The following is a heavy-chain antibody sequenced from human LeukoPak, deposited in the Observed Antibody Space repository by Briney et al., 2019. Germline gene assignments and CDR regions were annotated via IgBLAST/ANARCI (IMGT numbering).Heavy chain of an antibody. D-gene: IGHD3-16*01. CDR3: ARGDLYYAMDV. CDR1: GFTFSDYT. CDR2: VSYTSSYI. Sequence: GGSLRLSCAGSGFTFSDYTMNWVRQAPGKGLEWVSSVSYTSSYIYNADSLKGRFTISRDNAKNSLYLQMNSLRAEDTAVYFCARGDLYYAMDVWGPGTTVTVSS. V-gene: IGHV3-21*01. J-gene: IGHJ6*02.